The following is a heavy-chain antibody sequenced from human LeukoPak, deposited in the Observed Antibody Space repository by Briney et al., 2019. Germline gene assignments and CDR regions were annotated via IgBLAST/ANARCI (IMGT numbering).Heavy chain of an antibody. CDR3: ARDKDGDGYNPY. D-gene: IGHD5-24*01. CDR2: ISAYNGNT. V-gene: IGHV1-18*04. Sequence: GASVKVSCKASGYTFTGYYMHWVRQAPGQGLEWMGWISAYNGNTNYAQKLQGRVTMTTDTSTSTAYMELRSLRSDDTAVYYCARDKDGDGYNPYWGQGTMVTVSS. CDR1: GYTFTGYY. J-gene: IGHJ3*01.